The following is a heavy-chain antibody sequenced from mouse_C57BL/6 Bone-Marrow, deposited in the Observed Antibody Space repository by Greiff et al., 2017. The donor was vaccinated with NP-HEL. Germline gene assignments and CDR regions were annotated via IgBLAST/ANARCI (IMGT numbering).Heavy chain of an antibody. CDR2: INPYNGGT. CDR3: ARGGGFLDY. CDR1: GYTFTDYY. Sequence: DVKLQESGPVLVKPGASVKMSCKASGYTFTDYYMNWVKQSHGQSLEWIGVINPYNGGTSYNQKFKSKATVTVDKSSSTAYMELNSLTSEDSAVYYWARGGGFLDYWGQGTTLTVSS. J-gene: IGHJ2*01. V-gene: IGHV1-19*01.